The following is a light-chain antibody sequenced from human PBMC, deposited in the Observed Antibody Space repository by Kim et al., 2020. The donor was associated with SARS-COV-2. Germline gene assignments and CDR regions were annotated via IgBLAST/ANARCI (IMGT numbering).Light chain of an antibody. CDR1: NSDIGAFEY. CDR2: DVS. J-gene: IGLJ2*01. CDR3: SSHTSSNTRV. V-gene: IGLV2-14*03. Sequence: QSALTQPASVSGSPGQSIPISCTESNSDIGAFEYVSWYQQYPGTAPKLLIYDVSNRPSGVSHRFSGFKSANTASLTISGLQAEDEAAYYCSSHTSSNTRVFGGGTQLTVL.